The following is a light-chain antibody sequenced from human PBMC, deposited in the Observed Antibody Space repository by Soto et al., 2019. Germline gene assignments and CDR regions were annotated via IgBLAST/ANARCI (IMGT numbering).Light chain of an antibody. CDR1: QRIRLSSNNKNY. CDR2: WAS. CDR3: QQYGSSPPIT. J-gene: IGKJ5*01. V-gene: IGKV4-1*01. Sequence: MTQSAYSLAAYLGDSGSIHCMSRQRIRLSSNNKNYLAWYQQKPVQSPKVLIYWASTRESGVPVRVSGSGSGTDFPLTISRLEPEDFAVYSCQQYGSSPPITFGQGPRLDIK.